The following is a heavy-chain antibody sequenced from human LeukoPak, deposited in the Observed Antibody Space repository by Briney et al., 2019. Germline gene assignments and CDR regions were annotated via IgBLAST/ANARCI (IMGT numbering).Heavy chain of an antibody. CDR1: GASIISANYY. V-gene: IGHV4-39*01. J-gene: IGHJ4*02. Sequence: SETLSLTCTVSGASIISANYYWNWIRQPPGKGLEWIGNIYYSGSTHSNPSLKSRVTVSVDTSKNQFSLRLTSVSAADTAVYYCTRAYWIGFHFDSWGQGILVSVSS. CDR3: TRAYWIGFHFDS. D-gene: IGHD3-3*01. CDR2: IYYSGST.